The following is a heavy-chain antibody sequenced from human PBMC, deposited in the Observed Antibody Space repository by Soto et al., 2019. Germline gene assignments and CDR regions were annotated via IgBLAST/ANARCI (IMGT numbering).Heavy chain of an antibody. D-gene: IGHD3-10*01. Sequence: SVKVSCKASGGTFRSYVITWVRQAPGQGLEWMGRSIPIFGTANYAQKFQGRVTIIADESTSTAYMELSSLRSEDTAVYYCAIESGLTRGSDVWGQGTTVTVSS. J-gene: IGHJ6*02. CDR1: GGTFRSYV. CDR3: AIESGLTRGSDV. V-gene: IGHV1-69*13. CDR2: SIPIFGTA.